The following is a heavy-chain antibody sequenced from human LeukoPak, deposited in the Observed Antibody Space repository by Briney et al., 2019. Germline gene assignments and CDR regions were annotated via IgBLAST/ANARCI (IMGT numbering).Heavy chain of an antibody. Sequence: SETLSLTCTVSGGSISSYYWSWIWQPAGKGLEWIGRIYTSGSTNYNPSLKSRVTMSVDTSKNQFSLKLSSVTAADTAVYYCAGMYYDILTGQSDYWGQGTLVTVSS. D-gene: IGHD3-9*01. CDR1: GGSISSYY. CDR2: IYTSGST. V-gene: IGHV4-4*07. CDR3: AGMYYDILTGQSDY. J-gene: IGHJ4*02.